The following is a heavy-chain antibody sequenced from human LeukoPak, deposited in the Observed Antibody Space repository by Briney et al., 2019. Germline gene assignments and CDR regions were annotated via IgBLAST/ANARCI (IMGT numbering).Heavy chain of an antibody. CDR2: ISSGGSTI. CDR1: GFTFSDYY. CDR3: AKDAEGELLWFGDYTGS. V-gene: IGHV3-11*01. Sequence: GGSLRLSCAASGFTFSDYYMSWIRQAPGKGLEWVSYISSGGSTIYYADSVKGRFTISGDNAKNSLYLQMNSLRAEDTAVYYCAKDAEGELLWFGDYTGSWGQGTLVTVSS. D-gene: IGHD3-10*01. J-gene: IGHJ4*02.